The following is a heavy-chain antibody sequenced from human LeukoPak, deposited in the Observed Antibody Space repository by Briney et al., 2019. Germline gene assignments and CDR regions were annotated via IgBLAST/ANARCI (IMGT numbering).Heavy chain of an antibody. CDR1: GGTLSSYA. CDR3: ARPPLYSSSWYQEEYYFDY. V-gene: IGHV1-69*13. D-gene: IGHD6-13*01. J-gene: IGHJ4*02. CDR2: IIPIFGTA. Sequence: ASVKVSCKASGGTLSSYAISWVRQAPGQGLEWMGGIIPIFGTANYAQKFQGRVTITADESTSTAYVELSSLRSEDTAVYYCARPPLYSSSWYQEEYYFDYWGQGTLVTVSS.